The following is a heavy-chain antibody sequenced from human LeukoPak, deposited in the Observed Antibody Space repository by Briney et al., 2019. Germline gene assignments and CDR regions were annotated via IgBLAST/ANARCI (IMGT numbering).Heavy chain of an antibody. Sequence: GGSLRLSCAASGFTFSSYAMSWVRQAPGKGLEWVSAISGSGGSTYYADSVKGRFTISRDNSKNTLYLQVNSLRAEDTAVYYCAAYQGGWYYYYGMDVWGQGTTVTVSS. D-gene: IGHD6-19*01. V-gene: IGHV3-23*01. CDR1: GFTFSSYA. CDR3: AAYQGGWYYYYGMDV. J-gene: IGHJ6*02. CDR2: ISGSGGST.